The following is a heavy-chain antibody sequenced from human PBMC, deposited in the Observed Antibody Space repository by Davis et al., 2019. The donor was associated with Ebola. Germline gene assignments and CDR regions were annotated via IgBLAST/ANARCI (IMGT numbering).Heavy chain of an antibody. CDR1: GFTFRSTY. V-gene: IGHV3-53*01. J-gene: IGHJ6*04. Sequence: GESLKISCAASGFTFRSTYMSWVSQAPGKGLEWVSGIYGGDTHYADSVKGRFTISRDNSKNTLHLQMNSLRVEDTAVYFCAREPTGNYYYFYGMDVWGKGTTVSVSS. CDR2: IYGGDT. D-gene: IGHD4-17*01. CDR3: AREPTGNYYYFYGMDV.